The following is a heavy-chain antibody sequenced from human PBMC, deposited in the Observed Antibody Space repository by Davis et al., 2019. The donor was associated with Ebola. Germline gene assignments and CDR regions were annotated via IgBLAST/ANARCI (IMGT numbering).Heavy chain of an antibody. V-gene: IGHV3-74*01. CDR2: IKTDGSVT. CDR1: GFIFSNHW. CDR3: ARHVNGDFWYFDL. Sequence: HTGGSLRLSCAASGFIFSNHWMHWVRQAPGEGLVWVSRIKTDGSVTGYADSVKGRFTISRDNAKNTLYLQMNSLRAEDTAVYYCARHVNGDFWYFDLWGRGTRVTVSS. J-gene: IGHJ2*01. D-gene: IGHD4-17*01.